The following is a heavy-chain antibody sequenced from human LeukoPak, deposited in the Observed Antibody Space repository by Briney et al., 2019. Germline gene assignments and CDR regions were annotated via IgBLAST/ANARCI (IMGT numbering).Heavy chain of an antibody. CDR2: IIPIFGTA. V-gene: IGHV1-69*13. Sequence: ASVKVSCKASGGTFSSHAINWVRQAPGQGLEWMGGIIPIFGTANYAQKFQGRVTITADESTSTAYMELSSLRSEDTAVYYCARPLTALYSGYDGGYYYYGMDVWGQGTTATVSS. D-gene: IGHD5-12*01. J-gene: IGHJ6*02. CDR1: GGTFSSHA. CDR3: ARPLTALYSGYDGGYYYYGMDV.